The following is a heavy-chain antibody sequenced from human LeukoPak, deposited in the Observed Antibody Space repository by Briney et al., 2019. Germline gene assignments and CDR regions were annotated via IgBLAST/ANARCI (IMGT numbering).Heavy chain of an antibody. CDR2: FDPEDGET. D-gene: IGHD3-3*01. Sequence: ASVKVSCKVSGYTLTELSMHWVRQAPGKGLEWMGGFDPEDGETIYAQKFQGRVTMTEDTSTDTAYMELSSLRSEDTAVYYCATDPREIFGVVIGRSCAFDIWGQGTMVTVSS. CDR1: GYTLTELS. J-gene: IGHJ3*02. CDR3: ATDPREIFGVVIGRSCAFDI. V-gene: IGHV1-24*01.